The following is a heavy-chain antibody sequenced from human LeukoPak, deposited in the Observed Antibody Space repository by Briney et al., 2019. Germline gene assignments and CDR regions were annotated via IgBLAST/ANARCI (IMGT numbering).Heavy chain of an antibody. CDR2: ISGGGANT. CDR3: AKDHFDGSGYPFDY. J-gene: IGHJ4*02. D-gene: IGHD3-22*01. V-gene: IGHV3-23*01. Sequence: GGSLRLSCAASGLTFSTYAMSWVRQAPGKGLEWVSAISGGGANTYYADSVKGRFTVSRDNSKNTLYLQMNSLRVEDTAVYYCAKDHFDGSGYPFDYWGQGTLVTVSS. CDR1: GLTFSTYA.